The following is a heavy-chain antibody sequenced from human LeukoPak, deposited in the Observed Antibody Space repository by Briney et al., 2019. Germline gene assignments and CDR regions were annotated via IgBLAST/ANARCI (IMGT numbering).Heavy chain of an antibody. V-gene: IGHV3-23*01. J-gene: IGHJ4*02. Sequence: GGSLRLSCAASGFTFSSYTMSWVRQAPGKGLEWVSAISHTSEYTYHADSVKGRFTISRDNSKNTLYLQMNSLRAEDTAMYYCAKGSSAGRPYYFDYWGQGTLVTVSS. CDR2: ISHTSEYT. CDR1: GFTFSSYT. D-gene: IGHD3-10*01. CDR3: AKGSSAGRPYYFDY.